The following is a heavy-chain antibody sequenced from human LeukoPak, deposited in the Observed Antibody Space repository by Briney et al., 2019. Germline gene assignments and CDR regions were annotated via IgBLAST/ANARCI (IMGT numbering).Heavy chain of an antibody. V-gene: IGHV3-23*01. J-gene: IGHJ4*02. Sequence: GGSLRLSCAASGFTFSSYTMSWVRQAPGKGLEWVSAISHTSEYTYHADSVKGRFTISRDNSKNTLYLQMNSLRAEDTAMYYCAKGSSAGRPYYFDYWGQGTLVTVSS. CDR2: ISHTSEYT. CDR1: GFTFSSYT. D-gene: IGHD3-10*01. CDR3: AKGSSAGRPYYFDY.